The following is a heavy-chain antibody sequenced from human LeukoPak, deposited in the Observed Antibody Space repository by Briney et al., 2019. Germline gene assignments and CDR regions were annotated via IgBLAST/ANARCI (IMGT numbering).Heavy chain of an antibody. CDR1: GYIFSNYW. CDR3: ARVGAPGGLRPYHYYY. J-gene: IGHJ4*02. Sequence: ASVNVSCKASGYIFSNYWIHWVRQAPGRGLGGLGWIDPASGITNQPQKFQARITVTRDTSASTVYMDLTGLTTDDTALYYCARVGAPGGLRPYHYYYWGQGTLVTVSS. CDR2: IDPASGIT. D-gene: IGHD3-16*01. V-gene: IGHV1-2*02.